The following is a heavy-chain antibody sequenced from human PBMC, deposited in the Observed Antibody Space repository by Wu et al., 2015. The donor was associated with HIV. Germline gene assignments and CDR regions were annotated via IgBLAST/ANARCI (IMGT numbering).Heavy chain of an antibody. CDR1: GYLFTHYG. J-gene: IGHJ4*02. Sequence: QVQLVQSGDEVKKPGASVKVSCKASGYLFTHYGVTWVRLAPGQRLEWVGWVSAWDGRTNYAQNLQGRVVMTTDSSTDTAYMELKSLTSDDTAVYFCARGGHCTQGVCYHLEFWGQGTLVTVSS. CDR2: VSAWDGRT. D-gene: IGHD2-8*01. CDR3: ARGGHCTQGVCYHLEF. V-gene: IGHV1-18*04.